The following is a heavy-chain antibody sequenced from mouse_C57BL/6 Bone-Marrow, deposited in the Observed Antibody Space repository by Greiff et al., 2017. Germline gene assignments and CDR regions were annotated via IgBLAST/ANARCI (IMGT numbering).Heavy chain of an antibody. D-gene: IGHD2-2*01. CDR1: GFTFSSYA. CDR3: ARDYGYHWYFDV. J-gene: IGHJ1*03. V-gene: IGHV5-4*01. Sequence: EVHLVESGGGLVKPGGSLKLSCAASGFTFSSYAMSWVRQTPEKRLEWVATISDGGSYTYYPDNVKGRFTITRDNAKNNLYLHMSHLKAEDTAMYYCARDYGYHWYFDVGGTGTTVTVSS. CDR2: ISDGGSYT.